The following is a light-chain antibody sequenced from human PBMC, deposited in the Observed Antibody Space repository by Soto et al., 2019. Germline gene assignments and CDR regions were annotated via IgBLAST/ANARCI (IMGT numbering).Light chain of an antibody. CDR3: QQYKNWPPLT. V-gene: IGKV3-15*01. J-gene: IGKJ4*01. Sequence: EIVMTQSPATLSVSQGETATLSCSASQSVGYNLAWYQQKPGQGPMRLIYVAFTRATGIPARFSGSGSGTDFTLTISSLQSEDFAVYYCQQYKNWPPLTFGGGTKVEIK. CDR2: VAF. CDR1: QSVGYN.